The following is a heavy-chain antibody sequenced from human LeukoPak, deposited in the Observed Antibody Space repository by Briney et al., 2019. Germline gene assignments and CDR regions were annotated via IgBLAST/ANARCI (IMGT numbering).Heavy chain of an antibody. CDR2: ISAYSGNT. CDR1: GYTFTSYG. J-gene: IGHJ4*02. Sequence: GASVKVSCKASGYTFTSYGISWVRQAPGQGLEWMGWISAYSGNTNYAQKFQGRVTMTTDTSTSTAYMELRSLRSDDTAVFYCAKGITAAAFDYWGQGTLVTVSS. CDR3: AKGITAAAFDY. V-gene: IGHV1-18*01. D-gene: IGHD6-25*01.